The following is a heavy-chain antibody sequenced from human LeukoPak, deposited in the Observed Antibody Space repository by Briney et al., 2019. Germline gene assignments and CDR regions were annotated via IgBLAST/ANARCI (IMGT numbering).Heavy chain of an antibody. V-gene: IGHV3-23*01. J-gene: IGHJ5*02. Sequence: GGSLRLSCAASGFTFSSYAMSWARQAPGKGLEWVSAISGSGGSTYYADSVKGRFTISRDNSKNTLYLQMNSLRAEDTAVYYCAKDPRRYCSGGSCLRWFDPWGQGTLVTVSS. CDR1: GFTFSSYA. D-gene: IGHD2-15*01. CDR2: ISGSGGST. CDR3: AKDPRRYCSGGSCLRWFDP.